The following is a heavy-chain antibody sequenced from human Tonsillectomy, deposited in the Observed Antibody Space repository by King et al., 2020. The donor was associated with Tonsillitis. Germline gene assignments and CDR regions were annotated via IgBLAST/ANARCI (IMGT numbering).Heavy chain of an antibody. Sequence: VQLVESGGGLVQPGRSLRLACLGSGFMFGDYAMTWIRQAPGKGLEWVGFIRSVSYSGTAEYVDSGKGRFTISRDDSRGIAYLEMNSLTTEDSGVYYCTRCPILHENGDYADALDIWGRGTEVTVSS. V-gene: IGHV3-49*03. D-gene: IGHD4-17*01. CDR3: TRCPILHENGDYADALDI. J-gene: IGHJ3*02. CDR1: GFMFGDYA. CDR2: IRSVSYSGTA.